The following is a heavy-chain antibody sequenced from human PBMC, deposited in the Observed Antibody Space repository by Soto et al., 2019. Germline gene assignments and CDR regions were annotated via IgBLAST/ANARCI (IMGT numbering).Heavy chain of an antibody. Sequence: EVQLLESGGGLVQPGGSLRLSCAASGFTFSTYAMNWVRQAPGKGLEWVSGISGSGGSTWYADSVKGRFTISRDNSKDPLYLQMNSLRAEDTAVYYCGKAQGSHPLWGMDVWGQGTTVTVSS. CDR2: ISGSGGST. D-gene: IGHD3-16*01. V-gene: IGHV3-23*01. J-gene: IGHJ6*02. CDR3: GKAQGSHPLWGMDV. CDR1: GFTFSTYA.